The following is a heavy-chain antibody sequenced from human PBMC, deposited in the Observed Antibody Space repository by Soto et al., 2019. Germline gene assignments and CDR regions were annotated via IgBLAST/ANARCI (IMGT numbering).Heavy chain of an antibody. Sequence: QVQLVQSGAEVKKPGSSVKVSCKASGGTFSTYTIIWVRQAPGQGLEWMRRIIPMLDITNNAQRFQGRVTITADKSTSTAYLELSSLRSEDTAVYYCTLGSWSAETFDIWGRGTMVTVSS. D-gene: IGHD6-13*01. CDR2: IIPMLDIT. J-gene: IGHJ3*02. V-gene: IGHV1-69*02. CDR1: GGTFSTYT. CDR3: TLGSWSAETFDI.